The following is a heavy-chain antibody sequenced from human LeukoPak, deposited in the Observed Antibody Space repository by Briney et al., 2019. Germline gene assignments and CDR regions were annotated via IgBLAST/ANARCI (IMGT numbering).Heavy chain of an antibody. J-gene: IGHJ5*01. CDR3: TRAITYFYGSVTYDWFDS. Sequence: GGSLRLSCAASGFTFSSYWMHWVRQTPGKGLMWVARIKSDGSTIYADSVQGRFTISRDNAKNTVYLQMNSLRVDDTAVYYCTRAITYFYGSVTYDWFDSWGQGTRVTVSS. CDR1: GFTFSSYW. D-gene: IGHD3-10*01. V-gene: IGHV3-74*01. CDR2: IKSDGST.